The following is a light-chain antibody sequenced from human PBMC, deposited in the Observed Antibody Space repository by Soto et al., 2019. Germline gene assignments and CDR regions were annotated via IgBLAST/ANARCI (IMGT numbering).Light chain of an antibody. V-gene: IGKV1-13*02. CDR3: QQLKSYTFT. Sequence: AIQLTQSPSSLSASVGDRVSITCRASQGISSALAWYQHKPGKPPKILIYDASSLQSGVPSRFSGSESGTECTLTISSLQPEDFATYYCQQLKSYTFTFGHGTRLEIK. CDR2: DAS. J-gene: IGKJ5*01. CDR1: QGISSA.